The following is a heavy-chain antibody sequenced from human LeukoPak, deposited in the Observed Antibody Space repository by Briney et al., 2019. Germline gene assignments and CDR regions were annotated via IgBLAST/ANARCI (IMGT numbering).Heavy chain of an antibody. Sequence: AGGSLRLSCAASGFTVNNNYMIWVRQAPGKGLEWVSVIYDDETTFYADSVKGRFAISRDNSKNTLYLQMDSLKAEDTAVYYCARDRPTGASRVFLVQWGQGTLVTVSS. CDR1: GFTVNNNY. CDR3: ARDRPTGASRVFLVQ. J-gene: IGHJ4*02. CDR2: IYDDETT. D-gene: IGHD1-26*01. V-gene: IGHV3-53*01.